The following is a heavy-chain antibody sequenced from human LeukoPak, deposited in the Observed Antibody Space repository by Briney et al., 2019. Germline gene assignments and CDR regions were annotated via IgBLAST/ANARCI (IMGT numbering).Heavy chain of an antibody. D-gene: IGHD6-13*01. CDR1: GFTFSNAW. CDR2: IKSKTDGGTT. CDR3: ARDSSSWYSPDAFDI. V-gene: IGHV3-15*01. J-gene: IGHJ3*02. Sequence: SGGSLRLSCAASGFTFSNAWMSWVRQAPGKGLEWVGRIKSKTDGGTTDYAAPVKDRFTISRDDSKNTLYLQMNGLRAEDTAVYYCARDSSSWYSPDAFDIWGQGTMVTVSS.